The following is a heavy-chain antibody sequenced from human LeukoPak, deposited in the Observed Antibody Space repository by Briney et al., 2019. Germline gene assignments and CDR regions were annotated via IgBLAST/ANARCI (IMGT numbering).Heavy chain of an antibody. CDR3: ARGGRCSSTSCYKSWFDP. CDR1: GYSISSGYY. V-gene: IGHV4-38-2*01. CDR2: ICHSGRT. J-gene: IGHJ5*02. D-gene: IGHD2-2*02. Sequence: SETLSLTCAVSGYSISSGYYWGWIRPPPGKGLEWIGSICHSGRTFYNPPLKRRVTISVEMYKHQFSLKLSSVTAADTAVYYWARGGRCSSTSCYKSWFDPWGQGTLVTVSS.